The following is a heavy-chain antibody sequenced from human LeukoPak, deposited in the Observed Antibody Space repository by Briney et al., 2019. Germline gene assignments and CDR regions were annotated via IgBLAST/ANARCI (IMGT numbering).Heavy chain of an antibody. D-gene: IGHD4/OR15-4a*01. V-gene: IGHV4-59*01. CDR3: VRGPYGASISKWFDP. CDR2: IYYSGDT. J-gene: IGHJ5*02. Sequence: SETLSLTCTVSGGSISGYSWSWIRQPPGKGLEWIGYIYYSGDTNYNPSLKNRVTLSVDTSRNQLSLQLSSVTTADTAVYYCVRGPYGASISKWFDPWGQGTLVIVSS. CDR1: GGSISGYS.